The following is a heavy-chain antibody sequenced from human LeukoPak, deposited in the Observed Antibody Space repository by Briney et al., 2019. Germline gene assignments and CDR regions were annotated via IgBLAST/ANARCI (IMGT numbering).Heavy chain of an antibody. V-gene: IGHV4-39*07. D-gene: IGHD6-13*01. J-gene: IGHJ6*02. Sequence: SETLSLTCTVSGGSISSSSYYWGWIRQPPGKGLEWIGSIYYSGSTNYNPSLKSRVTISVDTSKNQFSLKLSSVTAADTAVYYCARSSLYHSWYHPYYYYGMDVWGQGTTVTVSS. CDR2: IYYSGST. CDR1: GGSISSSSYY. CDR3: ARSSLYHSWYHPYYYYGMDV.